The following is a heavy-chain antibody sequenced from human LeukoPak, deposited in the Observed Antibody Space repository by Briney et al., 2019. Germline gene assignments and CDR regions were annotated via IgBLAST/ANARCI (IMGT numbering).Heavy chain of an antibody. Sequence: GASVKVSCKASGYTFTGYYMHWVRQAPGQGLEWMGWINPNSGGTNYAQKFQGRVTMTRDTSISTAYMELSRLRSDDTAVYYCARNRIGVAGYYFDYWGQGTLVTVSS. CDR3: ARNRIGVAGYYFDY. J-gene: IGHJ4*02. CDR1: GYTFTGYY. V-gene: IGHV1-2*02. D-gene: IGHD6-19*01. CDR2: INPNSGGT.